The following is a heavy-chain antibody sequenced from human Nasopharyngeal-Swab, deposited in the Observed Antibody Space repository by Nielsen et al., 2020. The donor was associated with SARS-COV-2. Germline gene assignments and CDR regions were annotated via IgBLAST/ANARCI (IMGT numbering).Heavy chain of an antibody. J-gene: IGHJ4*02. CDR1: GYSISSGYY. D-gene: IGHD3-3*01. CDR3: ARDQEYYDFWSGLDY. V-gene: IGHV4-38-2*02. Sequence: SETLSLTFTVSGYSISSGYYWGWIRQPPGKGLEWIGSIYHSGSTYYNPSLKTRVTMSVDTSKNQFSLKLSSVTAADTAVYYCARDQEYYDFWSGLDYWGQGTLVTVSS. CDR2: IYHSGST.